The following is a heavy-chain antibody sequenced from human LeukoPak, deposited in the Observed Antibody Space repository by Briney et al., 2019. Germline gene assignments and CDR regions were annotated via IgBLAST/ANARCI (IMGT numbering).Heavy chain of an antibody. CDR3: ARVMSSTSIAAAGL. CDR1: GYTFTSYG. CDR2: ISAYNGNT. D-gene: IGHD6-13*01. Sequence: ASVKVSCKASGYTFTSYGISWVQQAPGQGLEWMGWISAYNGNTNYAQKLQGRVTMTTDTSTSTAYMELRSLRSDDTAVYYCARVMSSTSIAAAGLWGRGTLVTVSS. J-gene: IGHJ2*01. V-gene: IGHV1-18*01.